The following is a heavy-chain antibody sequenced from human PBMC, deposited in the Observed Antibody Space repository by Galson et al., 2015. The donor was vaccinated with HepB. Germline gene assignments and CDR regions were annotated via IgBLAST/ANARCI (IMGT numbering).Heavy chain of an antibody. J-gene: IGHJ5*02. D-gene: IGHD2-2*01. Sequence: SLRLSCAASGFTFSSYAMHWVRQAPGKGLEWVAVISYDGSNKYYADSVKGRFTISRDNSKNTLYLQMNSLRAEDTAVYYCAKAAYCSSTSCPAWGHWFDPWGQGTLVTVSS. CDR2: ISYDGSNK. CDR3: AKAAYCSSTSCPAWGHWFDP. V-gene: IGHV3-30-3*01. CDR1: GFTFSSYA.